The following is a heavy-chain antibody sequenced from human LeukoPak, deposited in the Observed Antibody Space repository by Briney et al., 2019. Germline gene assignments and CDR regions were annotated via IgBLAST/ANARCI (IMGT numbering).Heavy chain of an antibody. CDR2: MNPNSGNT. Sequence: ASVKVSCKASGYTFTSYDINWVRQAIGQGLEWMGWMNPNSGNTGYSQKFPGRVTITRNTSISTAYMELSSLRSEDTAVYYCARGASRAVRIAARPRGSGGWYYFDYWGQGTLVTVSS. CDR3: ARGASRAVRIAARPRGSGGWYYFDY. CDR1: GYTFTSYD. D-gene: IGHD6-6*01. V-gene: IGHV1-8*03. J-gene: IGHJ4*02.